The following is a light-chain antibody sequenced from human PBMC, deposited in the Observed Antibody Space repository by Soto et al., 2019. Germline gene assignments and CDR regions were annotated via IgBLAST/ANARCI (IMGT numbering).Light chain of an antibody. CDR3: QQYNSYSPST. J-gene: IGKJ1*01. V-gene: IGKV1-5*03. Sequence: DIQMNQSPSTLSAYVGDRVTITCRASQSISSWLAWYQQKPGKAPKLLIYKASSLESGVPSRLSGSGSGTEFTLTISSLQPDDFATYYCQQYNSYSPSTFGQGTKVDIK. CDR2: KAS. CDR1: QSISSW.